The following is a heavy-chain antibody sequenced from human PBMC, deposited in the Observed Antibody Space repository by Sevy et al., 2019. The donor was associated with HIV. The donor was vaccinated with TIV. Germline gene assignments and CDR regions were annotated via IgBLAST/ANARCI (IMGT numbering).Heavy chain of an antibody. V-gene: IGHV3-21*01. CDR3: ARGTDDYGDYEGDAFDI. J-gene: IGHJ3*02. CDR2: ISSSSSYI. CDR1: GFTFSSYS. D-gene: IGHD4-17*01. Sequence: GGSLRLSCAASGFTFSSYSMNWVRQAPGKGLEWVSCISSSSSYIYYADSVKGRFTISRDNAKNSLYLQMNSLRAEDTAVYYCARGTDDYGDYEGDAFDIWGQGTMVTVSS.